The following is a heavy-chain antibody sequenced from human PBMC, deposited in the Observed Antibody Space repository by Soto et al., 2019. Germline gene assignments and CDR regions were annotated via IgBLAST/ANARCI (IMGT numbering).Heavy chain of an antibody. CDR1: GFTFSNAW. J-gene: IGHJ6*02. Sequence: GGSLRLSCAASGFTFSNAWMNWVRQAPGKGLEWVGRIKSKTDGGTTDYAAPVKGRFTISRDDSKNTLYLQMNSLKTEDTAVYYCTTTDPPGYYYYGMDVWGQGTTVTVSS. CDR2: IKSKTDGGTT. V-gene: IGHV3-15*07. CDR3: TTTDPPGYYYYGMDV.